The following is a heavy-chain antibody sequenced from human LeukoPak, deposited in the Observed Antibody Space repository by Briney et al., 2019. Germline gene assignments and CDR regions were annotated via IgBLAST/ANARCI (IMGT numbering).Heavy chain of an antibody. D-gene: IGHD1-26*01. CDR2: ISGSGGST. Sequence: PGGSLRLSCAASGFTFSSYAMSWVRQAPGKGLEWVSAISGSGGSTYYTDSVKGRFTISRDTSKNTLYLQMNSLRAEDTAVYYCAKASSGHFDYWGQGTLVTVSS. V-gene: IGHV3-23*01. CDR3: AKASSGHFDY. J-gene: IGHJ4*02. CDR1: GFTFSSYA.